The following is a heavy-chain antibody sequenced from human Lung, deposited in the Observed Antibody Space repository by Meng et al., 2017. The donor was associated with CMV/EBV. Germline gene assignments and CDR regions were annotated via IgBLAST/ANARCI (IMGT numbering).Heavy chain of an antibody. J-gene: IGHJ5*02. CDR3: AKDPGGAAIRFWFDP. CDR1: GFTFSSYW. Sequence: GGSXRLXCAASGFTFSSYWMHWVRQAPGKGLVWVSRINSDGSSTSYADSVKGRFTISRDNSKNTLYLQMNSLRAEDTAVYYCAKDPGGAAIRFWFDPWGQGXLVTVSS. CDR2: INSDGSST. V-gene: IGHV3-74*01. D-gene: IGHD2-2*02.